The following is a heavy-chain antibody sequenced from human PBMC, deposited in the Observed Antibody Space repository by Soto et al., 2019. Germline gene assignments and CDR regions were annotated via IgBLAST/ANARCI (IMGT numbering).Heavy chain of an antibody. V-gene: IGHV3-30*03. CDR2: ISYAGGNK. Sequence: GGSLRLSCAASGFTFSNFGMHWVRQAPGKGLEWVAFISYAGGNKYYADSVKGRFTISRDNSKTLYLQMNSLRREDTAVYYCARYSGWYSYNWFDPWGQGTLVTVSS. CDR3: ARYSGWYSYNWFDP. J-gene: IGHJ5*02. CDR1: GFTFSNFG. D-gene: IGHD6-19*01.